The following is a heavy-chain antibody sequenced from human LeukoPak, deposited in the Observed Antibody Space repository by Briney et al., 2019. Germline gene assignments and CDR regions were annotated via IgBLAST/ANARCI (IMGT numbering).Heavy chain of an antibody. CDR1: GFNFSSYL. D-gene: IGHD3-22*01. CDR3: VRDQWFDGFDL. Sequence: GGSLRLSCRGSGFNFSSYLMTWVRQVPGKGLEWISSVSGGGIDTHHADSVKGRFIVSRDDAQSTIYLHLNDLRVEDTAIYYCVRDQWFDGFDLWGRGTLATVSS. CDR2: VSGGGIDT. V-gene: IGHV3-23*01. J-gene: IGHJ4*02.